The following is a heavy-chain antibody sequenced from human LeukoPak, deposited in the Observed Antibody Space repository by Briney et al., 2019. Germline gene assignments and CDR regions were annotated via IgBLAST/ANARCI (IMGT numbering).Heavy chain of an antibody. CDR1: GFTFSSYA. CDR2: ISGSGGST. J-gene: IGHJ4*02. Sequence: GGPLRLSCAASGFTFSSYAMSWVRQAPGKGLEWVSAISGSGGSTYYADSVKGRFTISRDNSKNTLYLQMNSLRAEDTAVYYCAKVDTAMVTPLGVYWGQGTLVTVSS. V-gene: IGHV3-23*01. CDR3: AKVDTAMVTPLGVY. D-gene: IGHD5-18*01.